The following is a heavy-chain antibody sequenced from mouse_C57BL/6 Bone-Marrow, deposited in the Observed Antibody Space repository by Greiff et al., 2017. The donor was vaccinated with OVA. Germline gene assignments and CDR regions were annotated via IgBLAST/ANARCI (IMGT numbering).Heavy chain of an antibody. V-gene: IGHV1-82*01. Sequence: VQLQQSGPELVKPGASVKISCKASGYAFSSYWMHWVKQRPGKGLEWIGRLYPGDGDTKYHGKFKGKATLTADKSSSTAYMQLSSLTSEDSAVYFCARHEDGYYASYFDYWGQGTTLTGSS. CDR2: LYPGDGDT. D-gene: IGHD2-3*01. CDR3: ARHEDGYYASYFDY. J-gene: IGHJ2*01. CDR1: GYAFSSYW.